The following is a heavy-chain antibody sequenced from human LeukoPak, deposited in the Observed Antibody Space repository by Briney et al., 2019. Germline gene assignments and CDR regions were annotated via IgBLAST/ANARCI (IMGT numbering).Heavy chain of an antibody. V-gene: IGHV3-74*01. D-gene: IGHD1-7*01. CDR2: IKSDGSSP. Sequence: PGGSLRLSCAASGFTFSRSWMHWVRQAPRKGLVWVSHIKSDGSSPTYADSVKGRFTISRDSTKDMVYLQMNSLRAEDTAVYYCATDGNYGLTYWGRGTPVTVSS. CDR1: GFTFSRSW. J-gene: IGHJ4*02. CDR3: ATDGNYGLTY.